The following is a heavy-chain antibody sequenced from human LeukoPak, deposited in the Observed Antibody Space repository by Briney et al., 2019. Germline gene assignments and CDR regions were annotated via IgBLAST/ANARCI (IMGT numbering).Heavy chain of an antibody. CDR3: ARFDVDSALIYRSYAFDI. CDR1: GGSISSYY. D-gene: IGHD5-18*01. CDR2: IYTSGST. V-gene: IGHV4-4*07. J-gene: IGHJ3*02. Sequence: SETLSLTCTVSGGSISSYYWSWIRQPAGKGLEWIGRIYTSGSTNYNPSLKSRVTMSVDTSKNQFSLKLRSVTAADTAVYYCARFDVDSALIYRSYAFDIWGQGTMVTVSS.